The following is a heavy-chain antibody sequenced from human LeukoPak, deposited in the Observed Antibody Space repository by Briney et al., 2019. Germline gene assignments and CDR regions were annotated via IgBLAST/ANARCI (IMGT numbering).Heavy chain of an antibody. J-gene: IGHJ3*01. CDR3: ARLLDNDISGDPDTFHV. D-gene: IGHD3-22*01. CDR1: GGSLSVHY. V-gene: IGHV4-59*11. CDR2: ASYTGRT. Sequence: SETLSLTCTVSGGSLSVHYWSWIRQPPGNRLEWIGYASYTGRTKYNHSLQSRVTISIDTSKSQFSLKLTSVTSADTAVYSCARLLDNDISGDPDTFHVWGQGTTVIVSS.